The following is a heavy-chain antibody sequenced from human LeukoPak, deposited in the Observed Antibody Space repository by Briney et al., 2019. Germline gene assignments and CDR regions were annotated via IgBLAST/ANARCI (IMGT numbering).Heavy chain of an antibody. CDR2: VNPNSGGT. D-gene: IGHD2-2*02. CDR1: GYTFTGYY. J-gene: IGHJ5*02. Sequence: ASVKVSCKASGYTFTGYYMHWVRQAPGQGLEWMGRVNPNSGGTNYAQKFQGRVTMTRDTSISTAYMELSRLRSDDTAVYYCARDGGNYCSSTSCYTGFDPWGQGTLVTVSS. V-gene: IGHV1-2*06. CDR3: ARDGGNYCSSTSCYTGFDP.